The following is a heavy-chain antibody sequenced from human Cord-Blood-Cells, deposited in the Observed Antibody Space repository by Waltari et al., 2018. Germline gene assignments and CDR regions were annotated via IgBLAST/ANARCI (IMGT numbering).Heavy chain of an antibody. CDR3: AVRDSSGYYYFDY. V-gene: IGHV4-4*02. Sequence: QVQLQESGPGLVKPSGTLSLTCPVSGGSISSSNWWSWLSQPPGKGLEWTGEIYHSGSTNYNPSLKSRVTISVDKSKNQFSLKLSSVTAADTAVYYCAVRDSSGYYYFDYWGQGTLVTVSS. J-gene: IGHJ4*02. CDR2: IYHSGST. CDR1: GGSISSSNW. D-gene: IGHD3-22*01.